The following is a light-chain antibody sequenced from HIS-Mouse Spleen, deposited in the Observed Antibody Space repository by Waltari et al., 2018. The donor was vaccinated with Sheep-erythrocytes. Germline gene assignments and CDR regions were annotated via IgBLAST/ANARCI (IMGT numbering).Light chain of an antibody. Sequence: EMVLTQSPATLSLSPGERATLSCRASQSVSSYLAWYQQKPGQAPRLPIYDASNRATGLPARFSGSGSGTDFTLTISSLEPEDFAVYYCQQRSNWPPYTFGQGTKLEIK. V-gene: IGKV3-11*01. J-gene: IGKJ2*01. CDR3: QQRSNWPPYT. CDR1: QSVSSY. CDR2: DAS.